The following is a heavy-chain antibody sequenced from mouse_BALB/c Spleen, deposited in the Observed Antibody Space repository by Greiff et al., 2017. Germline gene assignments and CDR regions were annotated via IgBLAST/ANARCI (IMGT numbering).Heavy chain of an antibody. V-gene: IGHV1-69*02. D-gene: IGHD1-1*01. J-gene: IGHJ1*01. CDR2: IDPSDSYT. CDR1: GYTFTSYW. Sequence: VQLQQPGAELVKPGASVKLSCKASGYTFTSYWMHWVKQRPGQGLEWIGEIDPSDSYTNYNQKFKGKATLTVDKSSSTAYMQLSSLTSEDSAVYYCARYYGSSYWYFDVWGAGTTVTVSS. CDR3: ARYYGSSYWYFDV.